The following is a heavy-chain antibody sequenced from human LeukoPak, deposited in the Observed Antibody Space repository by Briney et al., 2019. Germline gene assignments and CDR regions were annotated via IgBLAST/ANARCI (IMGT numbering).Heavy chain of an antibody. CDR1: GFTFSSYS. CDR2: ISSSSSYI. Sequence: GGSLRLSCAASGFTFSSYSMNWVRQAPGKRLEWVSSISSSSSYIYYADSVKGRFSISRDNAKNSLYLQMNSLRAEDTAVYYCARGGDIVVVPAVRNWFDPWGQGTLVTVSS. D-gene: IGHD2-2*01. V-gene: IGHV3-21*01. J-gene: IGHJ5*02. CDR3: ARGGDIVVVPAVRNWFDP.